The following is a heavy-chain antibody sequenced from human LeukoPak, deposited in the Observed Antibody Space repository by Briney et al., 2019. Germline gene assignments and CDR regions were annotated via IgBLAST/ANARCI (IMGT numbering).Heavy chain of an antibody. J-gene: IGHJ4*02. V-gene: IGHV3-66*01. CDR3: ARAYDYGDYFGLFSY. CDR2: IYSDGST. D-gene: IGHD4-17*01. CDR1: GFTVSSNY. Sequence: GGSLRLSCAASGFTVSSNYMSWVRQAPGKGLEWVSVIYSDGSTYYADSVKGRFTISRDNSKNTLYLQMNSLRAEDTAVYYCARAYDYGDYFGLFSYWGQGTLVTVSS.